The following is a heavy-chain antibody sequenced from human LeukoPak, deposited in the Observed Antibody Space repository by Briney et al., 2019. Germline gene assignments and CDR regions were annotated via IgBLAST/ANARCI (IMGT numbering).Heavy chain of an antibody. CDR2: ISGSGGST. J-gene: IGHJ3*02. D-gene: IGHD3-16*02. CDR1: GFTFSSYA. V-gene: IGHV3-23*01. Sequence: GGSLRLSCAASGFTFSSYAMSWVRQAPGKGLEWVSTISGSGGSTYYADSVKGRFTISRDTSKNTLYLQMNSLRAEDTAVYCCASLDYYDYVWGSYRDAFDIWGQGTMVTVSS. CDR3: ASLDYYDYVWGSYRDAFDI.